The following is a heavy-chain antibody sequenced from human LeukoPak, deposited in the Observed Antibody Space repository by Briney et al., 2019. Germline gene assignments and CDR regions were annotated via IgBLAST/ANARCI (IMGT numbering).Heavy chain of an antibody. Sequence: PGGSLRLSCAASGFTFSSYWMSWVRQAPGKGLEWVANIKQDGSEKYYVDSVKGRFTISRDNAKNSLYLQMNSLRAEDTAVYYCARGYGSGSYPPYYYYGMDVWGQGTTVTVSS. D-gene: IGHD3-10*01. CDR1: GFTFSSYW. CDR3: ARGYGSGSYPPYYYYGMDV. J-gene: IGHJ6*02. V-gene: IGHV3-7*01. CDR2: IKQDGSEK.